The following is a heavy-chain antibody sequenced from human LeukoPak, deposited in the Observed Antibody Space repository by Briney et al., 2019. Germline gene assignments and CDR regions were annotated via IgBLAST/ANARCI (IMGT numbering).Heavy chain of an antibody. CDR2: IWYDGSNK. Sequence: PGGSLRLSCATSGFTFSYYAMHWVRQAPGKGLEWVAVIWYDGSNKYYADSVKGRFTISRDNSKNTLYLQMNSLRAEDTAVYYCARDLGGAFDIWGQGTMVTVSS. CDR3: ARDLGGAFDI. V-gene: IGHV3-33*01. J-gene: IGHJ3*02. CDR1: GFTFSYYA. D-gene: IGHD3-16*01.